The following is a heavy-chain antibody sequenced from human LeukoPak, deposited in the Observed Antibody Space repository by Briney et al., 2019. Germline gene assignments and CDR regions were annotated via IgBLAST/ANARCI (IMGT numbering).Heavy chain of an antibody. CDR1: GGSFSGYY. CDR2: INHSGST. Sequence: SETLSLTCAVYGGSFSGYYWSWIRQPSGKGLEWIGEINHSGSTNYNPSLKSRVTISVDTSKNQFSLKLSSVTAADTAVYYCARGLGVTTPLLYYYYMDVWGKGTTVTVSS. V-gene: IGHV4-34*01. CDR3: ARGLGVTTPLLYYYYMDV. D-gene: IGHD4-11*01. J-gene: IGHJ6*03.